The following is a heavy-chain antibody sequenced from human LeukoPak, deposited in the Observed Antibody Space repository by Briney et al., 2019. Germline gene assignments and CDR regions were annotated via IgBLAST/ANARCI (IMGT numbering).Heavy chain of an antibody. V-gene: IGHV3-30*02. CDR3: AKDSSVYYHDSRNFDY. Sequence: GGSLRLSCAASGFTFSSYGIHWVRQAPGKGLEWVAFIRFDGSNKYYADSVKGRFTISRDNSKNTLYLQMNSLRVEDTAVYYCAKDSSVYYHDSRNFDYWGQGTLVTVSS. D-gene: IGHD3-22*01. CDR2: IRFDGSNK. CDR1: GFTFSSYG. J-gene: IGHJ4*02.